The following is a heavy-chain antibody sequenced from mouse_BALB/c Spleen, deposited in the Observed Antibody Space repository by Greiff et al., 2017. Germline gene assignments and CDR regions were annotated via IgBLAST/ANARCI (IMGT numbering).Heavy chain of an antibody. CDR3: ARDRDYYDSGFAY. CDR1: GFTFTDYY. Sequence: EVQVVESGGGLVQPGGSLRLSCATSGFTFTDYYMSWVRQPPGKALEWLGFIRNKANGYTTEYSASVKGRFTISRDNSQSILYLQMNTLRAEDSATYYCARDRDYYDSGFAYWGQGTLVTVSA. V-gene: IGHV7-3*02. J-gene: IGHJ3*01. D-gene: IGHD1-1*01. CDR2: IRNKANGYTT.